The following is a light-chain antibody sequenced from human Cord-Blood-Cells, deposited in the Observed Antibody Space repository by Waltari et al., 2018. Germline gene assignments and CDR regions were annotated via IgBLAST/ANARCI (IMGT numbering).Light chain of an antibody. CDR3: LQDYNYPWT. J-gene: IGKJ1*01. CDR2: AAS. V-gene: IGKV1-6*01. Sequence: AIQMTHSPSSLSASVGDRVTITCRASQGIRNDLGWYQQKPGKAPKLLIYAASSLQSGVPSRFSGSGSGTDVTLTISSLQPEDFATYYCLQDYNYPWTFGQGTKVEIK. CDR1: QGIRND.